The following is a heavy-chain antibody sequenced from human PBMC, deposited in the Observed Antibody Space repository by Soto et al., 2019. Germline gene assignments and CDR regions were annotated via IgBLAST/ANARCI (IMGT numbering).Heavy chain of an antibody. CDR1: GFTFSGYG. V-gene: IGHV3-33*01. J-gene: IGHJ4*02. CDR2: IWYDGSNK. D-gene: IGHD3-9*01. Sequence: LRLSCAASGFTFSGYGMHWVRQAPGKGLEWVAVIWYDGSNKYYADSVKGRFTISRDNSKNTLYLQMNSLRAEDTAVYYCARDRATLRYFDWFPARVFDYWGQGTLVTVSS. CDR3: ARDRATLRYFDWFPARVFDY.